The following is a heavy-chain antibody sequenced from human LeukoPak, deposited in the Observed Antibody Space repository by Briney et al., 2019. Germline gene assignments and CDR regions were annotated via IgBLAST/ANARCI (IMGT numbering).Heavy chain of an antibody. V-gene: IGHV4-59*11. Sequence: SETLSLTCTVSGGSISTHYWSWMRQPPGKGLEWIGYIYYSGSTNYNPSLKSRVTISVDTSKNQFSLRLGSVTAADTAVYYCARASPRYCGGGTCYSTSLSFDYWGQGTLVTVSS. CDR3: ARASPRYCGGGTCYSTSLSFDY. J-gene: IGHJ4*02. CDR2: IYYSGST. CDR1: GGSISTHY. D-gene: IGHD2-15*01.